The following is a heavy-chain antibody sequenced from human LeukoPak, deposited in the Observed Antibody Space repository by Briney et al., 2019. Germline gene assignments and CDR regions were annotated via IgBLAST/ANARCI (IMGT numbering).Heavy chain of an antibody. CDR3: TTVGLYNIFTGHYHDSFDI. J-gene: IGHJ3*02. D-gene: IGHD3-9*01. V-gene: IGHV3-15*01. CDR2: IKGKVDGGTT. Sequence: GGSLRLSCSASGLPFSNAWMSWVRQAPGKGLEWIGRIKGKVDGGTTDHAAPVKGRFTISRDDSRNTLFLQMNSLKIEDTAVYYCTTVGLYNIFTGHYHDSFDIWGQGTMVTVSS. CDR1: GLPFSNAW.